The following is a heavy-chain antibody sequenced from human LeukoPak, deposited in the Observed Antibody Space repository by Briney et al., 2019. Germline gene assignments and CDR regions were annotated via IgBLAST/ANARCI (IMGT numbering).Heavy chain of an antibody. Sequence: GGSLRLSCAASGFTFYDYAMHWLRQAPGKGLEWISGISWSSGSIGYADSVKGRFTISRDNDKNSLYLQMNSLRAEDTALYYCAKDYYYDSSGYGNGFDPWGQGTLVTVSS. CDR2: ISWSSGSI. J-gene: IGHJ5*02. D-gene: IGHD3-22*01. CDR3: AKDYYYDSSGYGNGFDP. V-gene: IGHV3-9*01. CDR1: GFTFYDYA.